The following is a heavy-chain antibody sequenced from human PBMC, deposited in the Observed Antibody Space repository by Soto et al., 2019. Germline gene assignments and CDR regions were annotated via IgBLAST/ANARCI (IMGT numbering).Heavy chain of an antibody. CDR1: GFIYSSYD. CDR3: ARYYYNSRGSLDY. V-gene: IGHV3-23*01. J-gene: IGHJ4*02. Sequence: VQLLESGGGLVQPGGSLRLSCAASGFIYSSYDMGWVRQAPGKGLEWVSGISGSATNTYYADSVQGRFTVARDNSKNTLYLQMNSLSAEDTAVYYCARYYYNSRGSLDYWGQGTLVTVSS. D-gene: IGHD3-22*01. CDR2: ISGSATNT.